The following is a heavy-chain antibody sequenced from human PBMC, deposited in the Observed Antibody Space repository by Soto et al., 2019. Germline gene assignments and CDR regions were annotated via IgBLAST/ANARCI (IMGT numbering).Heavy chain of an antibody. CDR1: GGSVFSSGHY. J-gene: IGHJ4*02. CDR2: IYYSGST. D-gene: IGHD3-3*01. Sequence: KASETLSLTCTVSGGSVFSSGHYWSWIRQPPGKGLEWIGYIYYSGSTNYNPSLKSRVTISIDTSKNQSSLKLSSVTAADTAVYFCARDFAYFDSWGQGTLVTVSS. CDR3: ARDFAYFDS. V-gene: IGHV4-61*08.